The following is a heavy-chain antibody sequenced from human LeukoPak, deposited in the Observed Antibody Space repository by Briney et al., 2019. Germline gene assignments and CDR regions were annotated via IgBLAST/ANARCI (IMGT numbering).Heavy chain of an antibody. Sequence: PGGSLRLSCAASGFTFSSYAMSWVRQAPGKGLEWVSAISGSGGSTYYADSVKGRFTISRDNSKNTLYLQMNSLRAEDTAVYYCAKGRYLCSGGSCYYFDYWGQGTLVTVSS. CDR2: ISGSGGST. CDR3: AKGRYLCSGGSCYYFDY. CDR1: GFTFSSYA. D-gene: IGHD2-15*01. J-gene: IGHJ4*02. V-gene: IGHV3-23*01.